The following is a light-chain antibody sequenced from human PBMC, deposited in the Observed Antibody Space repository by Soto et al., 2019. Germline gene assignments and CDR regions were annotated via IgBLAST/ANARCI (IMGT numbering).Light chain of an antibody. J-gene: IGKJ1*01. CDR3: QQYNNWPLWT. V-gene: IGKV3D-15*01. CDR2: GAS. CDR1: QSVRSR. Sequence: EIVLTQSPYTLSLSPGERATLSCRASQSVRSRSLAWYQHNPGQAPRLLMYGASSRATGIPDRFSGSGSGTEFTLTISSLQSEDFAVYYCQQYNNWPLWTFGQGTKVDIK.